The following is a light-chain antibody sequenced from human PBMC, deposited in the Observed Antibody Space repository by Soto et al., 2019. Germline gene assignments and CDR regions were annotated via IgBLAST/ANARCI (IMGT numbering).Light chain of an antibody. Sequence: EIVLTQSPATLSLSPGERATLSCRASQNVSTYLAWYQQKPGQAPRLLIYDASNWATGIPARVSGSGSGTAFTVTMSSLETEDLEVYDWQERTNWLTLGPGTNVDIK. CDR2: DAS. J-gene: IGKJ3*01. V-gene: IGKV3-11*01. CDR3: QERTNWLT. CDR1: QNVSTY.